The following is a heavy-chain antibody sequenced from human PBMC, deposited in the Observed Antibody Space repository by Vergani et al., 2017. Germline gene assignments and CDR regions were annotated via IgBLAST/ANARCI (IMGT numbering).Heavy chain of an antibody. Sequence: QLQLQESGPGLVKPSETLSLTCTVSGGSISSSSYYWGWIRQPPGKGLEWIGSIYHSGSTNYNPSLKSRVTISVDTSKNQFSLKLSSVTAADTAVYYCARVRDLAGYFDYWGQGTLVTVSS. CDR2: IYHSGST. CDR3: ARVRDLAGYFDY. J-gene: IGHJ4*02. V-gene: IGHV4-39*07. CDR1: GGSISSSSYY.